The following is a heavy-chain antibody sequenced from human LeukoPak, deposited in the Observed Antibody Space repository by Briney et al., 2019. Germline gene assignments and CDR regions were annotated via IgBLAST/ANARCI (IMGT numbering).Heavy chain of an antibody. CDR1: DDSIGSSDYY. V-gene: IGHV4-39*01. CDR2: IYYTGST. J-gene: IGHJ4*02. D-gene: IGHD3-10*01. CDR3: ARHGGSGAPDN. Sequence: SETLSLTCTVSDDSIGSSDYYWDWIRQPPGKGLEWIGSIYYTGSTHYNPSLKSRVTISVDTSKNHFSLKLNSVTATDTAVYYCARHGGSGAPDNWGQGTLVTVSS.